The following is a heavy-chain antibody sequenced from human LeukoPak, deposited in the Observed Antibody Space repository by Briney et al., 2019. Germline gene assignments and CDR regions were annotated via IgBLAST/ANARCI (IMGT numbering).Heavy chain of an antibody. CDR1: GYTLTNYN. Sequence: ASVKVSCKASGYTLTNYNISWVRQAPGQGLQWMGWINTDKGHTNFVPKFQGRVTVTTDTSTNTAYMELRRLRSDDTAVYYCAREFGHCSGDNCFYLFDSWGQGSLVTVSS. CDR3: AREFGHCSGDNCFYLFDS. D-gene: IGHD2-15*01. V-gene: IGHV1-18*01. CDR2: INTDKGHT. J-gene: IGHJ4*02.